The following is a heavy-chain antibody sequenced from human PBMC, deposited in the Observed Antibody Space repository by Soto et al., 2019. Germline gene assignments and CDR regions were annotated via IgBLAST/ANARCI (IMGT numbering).Heavy chain of an antibody. J-gene: IGHJ4*01. D-gene: IGHD5-12*01. CDR2: ISYSGRPT. CDR1: GFTFSNYE. V-gene: IGHV3-48*03. Sequence: EVQLVESGGDLVQPGGSLRLSCAASGFTFSNYEMNWVRQAPGKGLEWVAYISYSGRPTYYADSVQGRFTISRDNARVSLHLQMTSLRVEASAVYYCVRDRTATVATSIDYGGHGTLVTVSS. CDR3: VRDRTATVATSIDY.